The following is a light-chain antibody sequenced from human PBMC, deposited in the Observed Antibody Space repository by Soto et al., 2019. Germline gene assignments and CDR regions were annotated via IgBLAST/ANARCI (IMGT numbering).Light chain of an antibody. Sequence: EIVMTQSPATLSVSPGERATLSCRASQSVSSNLAWYQQKPSQAPRLLIYGASTRATGIPARFSGGGSGTEFTLTISGLQSEDFAVYYCEQYNNWPPLPFGGGTKVEIK. CDR1: QSVSSN. CDR2: GAS. J-gene: IGKJ4*01. V-gene: IGKV3-15*01. CDR3: EQYNNWPPLP.